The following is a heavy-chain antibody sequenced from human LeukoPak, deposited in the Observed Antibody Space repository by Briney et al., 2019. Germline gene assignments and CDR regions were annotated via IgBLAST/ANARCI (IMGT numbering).Heavy chain of an antibody. V-gene: IGHV3-7*05. D-gene: IGHD6-19*01. Sequence: PGGSLRLSCAASGFSFSNFWMGWVRQAPGKGLEWVANIKEDGSEKHYVDSVKGRFTISRDNARKSLYLQMNSLRAEDTAVYYCARTGYSSGWLPIWGQGTMVTVSS. CDR2: IKEDGSEK. J-gene: IGHJ3*02. CDR3: ARTGYSSGWLPI. CDR1: GFSFSNFW.